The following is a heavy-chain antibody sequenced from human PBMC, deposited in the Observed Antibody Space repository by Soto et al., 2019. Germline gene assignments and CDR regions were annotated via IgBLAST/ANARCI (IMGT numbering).Heavy chain of an antibody. CDR1: CGSFSGYY. Sequence: PSETLSLTCAVYCGSFSGYYWSWIRQPPGKGLEWIGEINHSGSTNYNPSLKSRVTMSVDTSKNQFSLKLSSVTAADTAVYYCARTESGYSYGFADVWGQGTTVTVCS. D-gene: IGHD5-18*01. J-gene: IGHJ6*02. CDR2: INHSGST. CDR3: ARTESGYSYGFADV. V-gene: IGHV4-34*01.